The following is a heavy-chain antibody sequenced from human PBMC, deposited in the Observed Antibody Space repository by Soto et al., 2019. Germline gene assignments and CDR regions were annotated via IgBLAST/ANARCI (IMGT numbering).Heavy chain of an antibody. CDR3: ARPFPYSSSSVKGNNWFDP. V-gene: IGHV4-34*01. CDR2: INHSGST. J-gene: IGHJ5*02. Sequence: PSETLSLTCAVYGGSFSGYYWSWIRQPPGKGLEWIGEINHSGSTNYNPSLKSRVTISVDTSKNQFSLKLSSVTAADTAVYYCARPFPYSSSSVKGNNWFDPWGQGTLVTVSS. D-gene: IGHD6-13*01. CDR1: GGSFSGYY.